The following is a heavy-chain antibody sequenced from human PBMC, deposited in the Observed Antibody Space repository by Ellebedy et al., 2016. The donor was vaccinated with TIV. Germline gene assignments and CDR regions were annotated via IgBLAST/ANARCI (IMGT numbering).Heavy chain of an antibody. CDR3: ARVSASGAKYYYGMDV. CDR1: GGSISSSSYY. CDR2: TSHSGST. Sequence: SETLSLTCTVSGGSISSSSYYWSWIRQSPGKGLEWVGETSHSGSTNYNPSLKSRVAISADTSKNQFSLELSSVTAADTAVYYCARVSASGAKYYYGMDVWGQGTTVTVSS. D-gene: IGHD2-15*01. V-gene: IGHV4-39*07. J-gene: IGHJ6*02.